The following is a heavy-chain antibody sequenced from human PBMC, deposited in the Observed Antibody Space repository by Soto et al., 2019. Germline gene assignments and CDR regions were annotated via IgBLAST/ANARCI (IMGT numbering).Heavy chain of an antibody. CDR2: IIPIFGTA. J-gene: IGHJ4*02. D-gene: IGHD1-1*01. CDR1: GGTFSSYA. CDR3: ARDLDGSNPFADY. V-gene: IGHV1-69*13. Sequence: GASVKVSCKASGGTFSSYAISWVRQAPGQGLEWMGGIIPIFGTANYAQKFQGRVTITADESTSTAYMELSSLRSEDTAVYYCARDLDGSNPFADYWGQGTLVTVSS.